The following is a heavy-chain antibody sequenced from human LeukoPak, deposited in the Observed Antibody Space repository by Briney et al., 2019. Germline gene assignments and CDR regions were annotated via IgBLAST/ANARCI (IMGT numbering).Heavy chain of an antibody. D-gene: IGHD2-2*02. V-gene: IGHV4-59*08. CDR1: GGSISYYY. J-gene: IGHJ4*02. CDR2: IYYTGST. Sequence: MTSETLSLTCTVSGGSISYYYWSWIRQPPGKGLGWIGYIYYTGSTNYNPSLKSRVTISVDSSKNQFSLKLGSMAAADTAVYYCARQGSYTIPYWGQGTLVTVSS. CDR3: ARQGSYTIPY.